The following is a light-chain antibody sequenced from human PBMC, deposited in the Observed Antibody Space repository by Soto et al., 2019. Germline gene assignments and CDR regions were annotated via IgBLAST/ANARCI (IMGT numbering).Light chain of an antibody. CDR1: SSNIGSNY. Sequence: QSVLTQPPSASGTPGQRVTISCSGSSSNIGSNYVYWYQQLPGTVPQLLIYRNSERPSGVPDRFSGSKSGTSASLAISGLRSEDEADYYCAASDDSLSGVVFGGGTQLTVL. CDR2: RNS. CDR3: AASDDSLSGVV. J-gene: IGLJ2*01. V-gene: IGLV1-47*01.